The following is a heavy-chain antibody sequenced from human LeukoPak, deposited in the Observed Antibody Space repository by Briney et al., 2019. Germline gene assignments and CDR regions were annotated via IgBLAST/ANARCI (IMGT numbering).Heavy chain of an antibody. V-gene: IGHV1-2*02. CDR3: VRDHASSYDY. D-gene: IGHD1-26*01. Sequence: ASVKVSCKASGYTFTGYYMHWVRQAPGQGLEWMGWINPDSGGTNYGQKFQGRLTMTRDTSITTAFIELSRLTSDDTAVYYCVRDHASSYDYWGQGTLVTVSS. J-gene: IGHJ4*02. CDR1: GYTFTGYY. CDR2: INPDSGGT.